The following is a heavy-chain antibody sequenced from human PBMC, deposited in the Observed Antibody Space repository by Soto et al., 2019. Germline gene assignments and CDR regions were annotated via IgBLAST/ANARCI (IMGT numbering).Heavy chain of an antibody. J-gene: IGHJ5*02. D-gene: IGHD2-15*01. CDR3: AIYQGGYSCGSQFDP. CDR1: GVSFGCSFHY. V-gene: IGHV4-39*01. Sequence: SGSLSLTCTVSGVSFGCSFHYLGWIRPRPGKDLVWIGNIDFGGTKNYNPSLKSRLTLSLDASSKLLSQELPSVTDTDTAVDYLAIYQGGYSCGSQFDPWGQGTRVTVSS. CDR2: IDFGGTK.